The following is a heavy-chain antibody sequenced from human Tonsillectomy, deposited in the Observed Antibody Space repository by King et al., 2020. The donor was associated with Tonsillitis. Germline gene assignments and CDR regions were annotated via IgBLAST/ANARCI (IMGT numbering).Heavy chain of an antibody. J-gene: IGHJ4*02. D-gene: IGHD6-13*01. CDR2: IYHSGST. CDR3: ARRMYSSSWLFDS. V-gene: IGHV4-34*01. CDR1: GGSFSGYY. Sequence: VQLQQWGTGLLKPSQTLSLTCAVYGGSFSGYYWSWVRQPPGKGLEGIVEIYHSGSTNSNPSLKSRGTISVDTSKNQFSLQLNSMTAAETAVYYCARRMYSSSWLFDSWGQGTLATVSS.